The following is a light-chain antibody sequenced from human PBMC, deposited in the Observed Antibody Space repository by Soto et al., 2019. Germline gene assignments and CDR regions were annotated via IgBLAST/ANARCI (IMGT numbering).Light chain of an antibody. J-gene: IGKJ1*01. V-gene: IGKV3-15*01. CDR3: QHYNSYSEA. CDR2: AAS. Sequence: EIVMTQSPATLSVSPGERATLSCRASQYIGSNLAWYQQKHGQAPRLVTFAASTRATGIPARFSGSGSGTEFTLIISSLQPDDFATYYCQHYNSYSEAFGQGTKVDI. CDR1: QYIGSN.